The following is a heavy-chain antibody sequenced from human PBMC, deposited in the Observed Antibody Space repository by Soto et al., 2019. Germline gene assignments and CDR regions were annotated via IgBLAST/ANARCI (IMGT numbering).Heavy chain of an antibody. J-gene: IGHJ6*02. CDR2: IHPKSGGT. V-gene: IGHV1-2*04. Sequence: GASVKVSCKASGYSFTDYHIHWVRQAPGQGLEWLGRIHPKSGGTSTAQKFQGWVTMTTDTSISTASMELTRLTYDDTAIYYCARDRLMATAGTARHYFGLDVWGQGTTVTVSS. CDR3: ARDRLMATAGTARHYFGLDV. D-gene: IGHD5-18*01. CDR1: GYSFTDYH.